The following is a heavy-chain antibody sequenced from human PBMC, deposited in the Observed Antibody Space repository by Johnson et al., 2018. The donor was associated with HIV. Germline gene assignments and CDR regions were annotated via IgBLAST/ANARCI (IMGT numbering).Heavy chain of an antibody. J-gene: IGHJ3*02. D-gene: IGHD6-19*01. CDR2: IRWNSGSI. Sequence: VQLVESGGGLVQPGGSLRLSCAASGFTFDDYGLSWVRQAPRNGLEWVSGIRWNSGSIGYADSVSGRFTISRDNAKNSLYLQVNSLRADDTALYYCAKVFKVRVAGAFDIWGQGTMVTVSS. CDR1: GFTFDDYG. V-gene: IGHV3-9*01. CDR3: AKVFKVRVAGAFDI.